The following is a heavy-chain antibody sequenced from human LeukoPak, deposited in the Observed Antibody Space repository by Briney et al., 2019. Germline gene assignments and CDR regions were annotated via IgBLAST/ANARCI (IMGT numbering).Heavy chain of an antibody. D-gene: IGHD6-19*01. V-gene: IGHV4-59*01. Sequence: SETLSLTCTVSGGSIRSYYWSWIRQPPGKGLEWIGYIAYSGSTDYNPSLKSRVTISVDTSKNQFSLKLSSVTAADTAVYYCARGSSSGWYTSDYWGQGTLVTVFS. CDR2: IAYSGST. CDR1: GGSIRSYY. CDR3: ARGSSSGWYTSDY. J-gene: IGHJ4*02.